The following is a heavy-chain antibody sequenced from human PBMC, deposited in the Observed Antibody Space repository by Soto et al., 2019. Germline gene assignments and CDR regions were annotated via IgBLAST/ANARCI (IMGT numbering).Heavy chain of an antibody. V-gene: IGHV5-51*01. J-gene: IGHJ4*02. Sequence: PGESLKISCKGAGYNFAGYWIAWVRQMPGKGLELMGIIYPSDSDTRYRPSFQGQVTISADKSISSAYLQWSSLRASDTAMYYCARGGVSTRTFDYWGQGTPVTVSS. D-gene: IGHD3-3*01. CDR3: ARGGVSTRTFDY. CDR2: IYPSDSDT. CDR1: GYNFAGYW.